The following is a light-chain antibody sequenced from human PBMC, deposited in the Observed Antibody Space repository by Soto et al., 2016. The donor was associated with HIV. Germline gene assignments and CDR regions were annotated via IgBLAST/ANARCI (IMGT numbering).Light chain of an antibody. CDR1: QSISSW. J-gene: IGKJ4*01. CDR2: KAS. CDR3: QQYNSYSPLT. V-gene: IGKV1-5*03. Sequence: DIQMTQSPSTLSASVGDRVTITCRASQSISSWLAWYQQKPGKAPNLLIYKASSLESGVPSRFSGSGSGTEFTLTISSLQPDDFATYYFQQYNSYSPLTFGGGTKVEIK.